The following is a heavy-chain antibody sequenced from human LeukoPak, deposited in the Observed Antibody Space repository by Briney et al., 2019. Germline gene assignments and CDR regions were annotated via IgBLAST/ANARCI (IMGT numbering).Heavy chain of an antibody. CDR2: VTHSGST. V-gene: IGHV4-34*01. CDR3: ARGMGGSGNYYNA. D-gene: IGHD3-10*01. J-gene: IGHJ5*02. CDR1: GGSFRGYY. Sequence: SETLSLTCAVYGGSFRGYYWSWIREPPGKGLEWIGEVTHSGSTNYNASLTSRVTLSVDTPKKTCSLKLSAVSAPDTAVYYCARGMGGSGNYYNAWGQGTLVTVSS.